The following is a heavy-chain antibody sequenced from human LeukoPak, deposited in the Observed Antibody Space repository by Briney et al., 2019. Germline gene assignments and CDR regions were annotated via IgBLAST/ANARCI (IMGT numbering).Heavy chain of an antibody. CDR3: AKEERVGTTNYGMGV. V-gene: IGHV3-23*01. D-gene: IGHD1-26*01. Sequence: GGSLRLSCAASGFTFSSYAMSWVRQAPGKGLEWVSKISGSGGSTYYADSVKGRFTISRDNSKNTLYLQMNSLRAEDTAVYYCAKEERVGTTNYGMGVWGQGTTVTVSS. CDR2: ISGSGGST. J-gene: IGHJ6*02. CDR1: GFTFSSYA.